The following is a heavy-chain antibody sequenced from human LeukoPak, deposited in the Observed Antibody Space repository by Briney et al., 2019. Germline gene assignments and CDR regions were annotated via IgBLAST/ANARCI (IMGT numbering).Heavy chain of an antibody. J-gene: IGHJ6*03. CDR3: AKDAFGEYYYMDV. CDR2: ISYDGSNK. D-gene: IGHD3-10*01. V-gene: IGHV3-30*18. Sequence: PGGSLRLSCAASGFTFSSYGMHWGRQAPGKGLEWVAVISYDGSNKYYADSVKGRFTISRDNSKNTLYLQMNSLRAEDTAVYYCAKDAFGEYYYMDVWGKGTTVTVSS. CDR1: GFTFSSYG.